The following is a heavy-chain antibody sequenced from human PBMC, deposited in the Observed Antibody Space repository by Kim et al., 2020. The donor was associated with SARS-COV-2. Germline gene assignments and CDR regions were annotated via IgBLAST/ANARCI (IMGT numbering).Heavy chain of an antibody. CDR2: ISYDGSNK. CDR3: ARDPPYCSGGSCYSNY. J-gene: IGHJ4*02. V-gene: IGHV3-33*05. D-gene: IGHD2-15*01. Sequence: GGSLRLSCAASGFTFSSYGMHWVRQAPGKGLEWVAVISYDGSNKYYADSVKGRFTISRDNSKNTLYLQMNSLRAEDTAVYYCARDPPYCSGGSCYSNYWGQGTLVTVSS. CDR1: GFTFSSYG.